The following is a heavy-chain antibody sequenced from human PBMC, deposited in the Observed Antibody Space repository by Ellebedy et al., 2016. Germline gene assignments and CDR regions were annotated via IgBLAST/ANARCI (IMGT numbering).Heavy chain of an antibody. D-gene: IGHD1-26*01. CDR1: GFTFSNYW. CDR3: ARGWTVVGATAPMDF. V-gene: IGHV3-7*01. CDR2: MKQDGSEK. Sequence: GGSLRLSCAASGFTFSNYWMNWVRQAPGKGLEWVANMKQDGSEKYYVDSVKGRFTISRDNAKTSVYLQMNSLRAEDTAVYYCARGWTVVGATAPMDFWGQGTLVTVSS. J-gene: IGHJ4*02.